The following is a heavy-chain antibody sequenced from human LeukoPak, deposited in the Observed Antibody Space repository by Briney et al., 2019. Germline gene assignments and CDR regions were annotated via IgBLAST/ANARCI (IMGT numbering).Heavy chain of an antibody. CDR3: ARWVGAYTYYFDY. V-gene: IGHV3-66*01. D-gene: IGHD1-26*01. J-gene: IGHJ4*02. CDR1: GFTVSSNY. Sequence: PGGSLRLSCAASGFTVSSNYMSWVRQAPGKGLEWVSVIYSGGSTYYADSVKGRFTISRDNAKNSLYLQMNSLRAEDTAVYYCARWVGAYTYYFDYWGQGTLVTVSS. CDR2: IYSGGST.